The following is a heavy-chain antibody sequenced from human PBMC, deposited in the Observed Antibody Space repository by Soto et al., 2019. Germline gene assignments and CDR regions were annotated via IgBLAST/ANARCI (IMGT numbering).Heavy chain of an antibody. CDR1: GYSFTSYW. Sequence: GESLKISCKGSGYSFTSYWISWVRQMPGKGLEWMGRIDPSDSYTNYSPSFQGHVTISADKSISTAYLQWSSLKASDTAMYYCASAYYYDSSGYSAFDIWGQGTMVTVS. CDR2: IDPSDSYT. J-gene: IGHJ3*02. D-gene: IGHD3-22*01. CDR3: ASAYYYDSSGYSAFDI. V-gene: IGHV5-10-1*01.